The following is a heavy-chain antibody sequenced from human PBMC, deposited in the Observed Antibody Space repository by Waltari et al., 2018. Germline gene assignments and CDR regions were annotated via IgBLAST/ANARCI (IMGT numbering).Heavy chain of an antibody. CDR2: MYYRGSS. D-gene: IGHD3-10*01. J-gene: IGHJ5*01. Sequence: QLQLQESGPGLVKPSETLSLTCSVSGASVTHGRYSWGWIRQPPRKGLEWIGIMYYRGSSYSNPSLKSRVTISVDTSKNQFSLKLSSVAAADTAVYYCARAFGSGSYAWFDSWGQGTLVTVSS. V-gene: IGHV4-39*01. CDR1: GASVTHGRYS. CDR3: ARAFGSGSYAWFDS.